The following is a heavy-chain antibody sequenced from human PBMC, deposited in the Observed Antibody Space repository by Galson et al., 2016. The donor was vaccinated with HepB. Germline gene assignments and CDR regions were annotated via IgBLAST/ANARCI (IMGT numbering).Heavy chain of an antibody. V-gene: IGHV3-53*01. D-gene: IGHD4-17*01. CDR2: IYSGGEP. CDR3: ARDGNADSP. CDR1: GFTFSNYV. Sequence: SLRLSCAASGFTFSNYVMHWVRQAPGKGLEWVSLIYSGGEPLYADSVKGRFTISRDHSKNTLYLQMNSLSVEDTAVYYCARDGNADSPWGQGTLVTVSS. J-gene: IGHJ5*02.